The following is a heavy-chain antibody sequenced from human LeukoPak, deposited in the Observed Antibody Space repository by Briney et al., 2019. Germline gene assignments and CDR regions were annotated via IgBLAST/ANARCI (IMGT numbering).Heavy chain of an antibody. CDR3: AREGIAAAGSIDY. CDR2: INPNSGGT. J-gene: IGHJ4*02. CDR1: GYTFTGYY. D-gene: IGHD6-13*01. Sequence: GASVKVSCKASGYTFTGYYMHWVRQAPGQGLEWMGWINPNSGGTNYAQKFQGRVTMTRDTSMSTAYMELSRLRSDDTAVYYCAREGIAAAGSIDYRGQGTLVTVSS. V-gene: IGHV1-2*02.